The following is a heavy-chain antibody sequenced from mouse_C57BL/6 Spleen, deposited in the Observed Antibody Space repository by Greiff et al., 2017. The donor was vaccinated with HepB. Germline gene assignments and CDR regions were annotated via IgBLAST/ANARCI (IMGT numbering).Heavy chain of an antibody. J-gene: IGHJ4*01. V-gene: IGHV5-6*01. D-gene: IGHD1-1*01. Sequence: EVMLVESGGDLVKPGGSLKLSCAASGFTFSSYGMSWVRQTPDKRLEWVATISSGGSYTYYPDSVKGRFTISRDNAKNTLYLQMSRLKAEDTGMYYCGRGPVYGYDAMDYWGQGTSVTVSS. CDR2: ISSGGSYT. CDR3: GRGPVYGYDAMDY. CDR1: GFTFSSYG.